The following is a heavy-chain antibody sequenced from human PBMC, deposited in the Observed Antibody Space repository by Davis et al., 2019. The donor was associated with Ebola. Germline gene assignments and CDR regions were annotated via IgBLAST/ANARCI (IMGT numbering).Heavy chain of an antibody. CDR1: GYTFTGYY. CDR3: AAHSSRYTDVDY. V-gene: IGHV1-2*06. CDR2: INPNSGGT. J-gene: IGHJ4*02. D-gene: IGHD6-25*01. Sequence: ASVKVSCKASGYTFTGYYMHWVRQAPGQGLEWMGRINPNSGGTNYAQKFQGRVTMTRDTSISTAYMELSRLRSDDTAVYYCAAHSSRYTDVDYWGQGTLVTVSS.